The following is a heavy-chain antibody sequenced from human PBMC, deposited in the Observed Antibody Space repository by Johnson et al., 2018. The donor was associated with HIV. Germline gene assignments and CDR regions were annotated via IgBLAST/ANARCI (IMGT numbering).Heavy chain of an antibody. CDR3: ARGALQRGSWYGRDAFDI. J-gene: IGHJ3*02. D-gene: IGHD6-13*01. V-gene: IGHV3-30*03. Sequence: QELLVESGGGVVQPGRSLRLSCAASGFTFSSYGMHWVRQAPGKGLEWVAVISYDGSNKYYADSVKGRFTISRDNSKNTLYLQMNSLRAEDTAVYYCARGALQRGSWYGRDAFDIWGQGTMVTVSS. CDR1: GFTFSSYG. CDR2: ISYDGSNK.